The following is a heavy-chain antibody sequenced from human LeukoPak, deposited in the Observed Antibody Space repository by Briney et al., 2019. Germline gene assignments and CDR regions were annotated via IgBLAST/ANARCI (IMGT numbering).Heavy chain of an antibody. J-gene: IGHJ6*03. CDR2: ISTNTGNP. Sequence: ASVKVSCKASGYTFTSYAMNWVRQAPGQGLEWMGWISTNTGNPTYAQGFTGRFVFSLDTSVSTAYLQISSLKAEDTAVYYCARESADDYYYYMDVWGKGTTVTVSS. D-gene: IGHD6-13*01. V-gene: IGHV7-4-1*02. CDR3: ARESADDYYYYMDV. CDR1: GYTFTSYA.